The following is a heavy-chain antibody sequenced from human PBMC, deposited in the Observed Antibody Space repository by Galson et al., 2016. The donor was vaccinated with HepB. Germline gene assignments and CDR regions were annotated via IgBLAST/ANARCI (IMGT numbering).Heavy chain of an antibody. CDR2: ISGTGISA. CDR3: ASHYDTSGYYFFDY. D-gene: IGHD3-22*01. CDR1: GFPFDRFA. Sequence: SLRLSCAVSGFPFDRFAMAWVRQAPGKGLEWVSSISGTGISAYYADSVKGRSTISRDSFKKTLYLQMTSLRAEDTAVYYCASHYDTSGYYFFDYWGRGTLVTVSS. J-gene: IGHJ4*02. V-gene: IGHV3-23*01.